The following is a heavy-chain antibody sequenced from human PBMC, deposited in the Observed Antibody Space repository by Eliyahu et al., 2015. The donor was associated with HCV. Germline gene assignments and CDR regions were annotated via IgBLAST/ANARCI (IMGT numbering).Heavy chain of an antibody. V-gene: IGHV3-53*01. J-gene: IGHJ3*02. CDR3: ARAVAGKMTFDI. CDR2: IYSGGST. Sequence: EVLLLESGGGLIQPGGSLRLSXAVSVFTVSSNFMNWXRQAPGKGLEWVSVIYSGGSTYYADSVKGRFTISRDNSKNTLYLQMNSLRAEDTAVYYCARAVAGKMTFDIWGQGTMVTVSS. D-gene: IGHD6-19*01. CDR1: VFTVSSNF.